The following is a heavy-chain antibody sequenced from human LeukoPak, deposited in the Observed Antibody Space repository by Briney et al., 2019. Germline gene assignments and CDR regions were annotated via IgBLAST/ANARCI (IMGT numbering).Heavy chain of an antibody. Sequence: ASVKASCKTSGYTFTSYGISWVRQAPGQGLEWMGWISAYNGNTHYAQNLQDTVTMTTDTSTSTAYMELRSLRSDDTAVYYCARDSASSWYGNFDYWGQGTLVTVSS. V-gene: IGHV1-18*01. CDR3: ARDSASSWYGNFDY. CDR2: ISAYNGNT. CDR1: GYTFTSYG. D-gene: IGHD6-13*01. J-gene: IGHJ4*02.